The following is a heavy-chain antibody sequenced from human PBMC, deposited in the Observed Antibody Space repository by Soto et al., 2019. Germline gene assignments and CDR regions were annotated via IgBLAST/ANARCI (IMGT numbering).Heavy chain of an antibody. V-gene: IGHV3-7*05. J-gene: IGHJ4*02. CDR2: IKPDGSEK. CDR3: ASENTFTFDY. D-gene: IGHD3-16*01. CDR1: GLTFSNHW. Sequence: EVQVVESGGDLVQPGGSLRLSCAASGLTFSNHWMSWVRQAPAKGLEWVAKIKPDGSEKYYVDSVKGRFTISRDNAKNSVYLQMNSLRAEETAVYYCASENTFTFDYWGQGSLATLSS.